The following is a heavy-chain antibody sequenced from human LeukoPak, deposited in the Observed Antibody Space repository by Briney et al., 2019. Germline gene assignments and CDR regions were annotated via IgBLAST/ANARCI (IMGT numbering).Heavy chain of an antibody. D-gene: IGHD3-9*01. Sequence: GRSLRLSCAASGFTFSSYGMHWVRQAPGKGLEWAAVISYDGSNKYYADSVKGRFTISRDNSKNTLYLQMNSLRAEDTAVYYCAKNRDDWLLNYFDYWGQGTLVTVSS. V-gene: IGHV3-30*18. CDR3: AKNRDDWLLNYFDY. J-gene: IGHJ4*02. CDR2: ISYDGSNK. CDR1: GFTFSSYG.